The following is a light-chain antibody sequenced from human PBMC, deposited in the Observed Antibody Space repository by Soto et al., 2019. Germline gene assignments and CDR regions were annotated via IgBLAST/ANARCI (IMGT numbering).Light chain of an antibody. CDR2: DAS. Sequence: EFVLTQSPATLSLSPGERATLSCRASQSVSSYLAWYQQKPGQAPRLLIYDASNRATGIPARFSGSGSGTDFTLTISSLEPEDFAVYYCQQRSNWPPKLTFGGGTKVEIK. CDR1: QSVSSY. J-gene: IGKJ4*01. CDR3: QQRSNWPPKLT. V-gene: IGKV3-11*01.